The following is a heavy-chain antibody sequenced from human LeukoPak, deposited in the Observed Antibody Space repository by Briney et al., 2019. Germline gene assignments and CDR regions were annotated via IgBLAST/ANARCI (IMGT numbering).Heavy chain of an antibody. D-gene: IGHD5-18*01. Sequence: PGGSLRLSCAASGFTFSSYAMSWVRQAPGKGLEWVSAISGSGGSTYYADSVKGRFTISRDNSKNTLYLQMNSLRAEGTAVYYCAKGYSYGYGLNRYFDYWGQGTLVTVSS. J-gene: IGHJ4*02. CDR1: GFTFSSYA. CDR3: AKGYSYGYGLNRYFDY. V-gene: IGHV3-23*01. CDR2: ISGSGGST.